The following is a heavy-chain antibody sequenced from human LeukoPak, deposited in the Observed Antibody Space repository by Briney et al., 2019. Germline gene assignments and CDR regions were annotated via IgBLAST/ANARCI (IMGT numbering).Heavy chain of an antibody. D-gene: IGHD3-22*01. Sequence: GASVKVSCKASGYTFTGYYMHWVRQAPGQGLEWMGWINPNSGGTNYAQKFQGRVTMTRDTSISTAYMELSRLRSDDTAVYYCARGPPPTYYYDSSGYPDYWGQGTLVTASS. CDR1: GYTFTGYY. J-gene: IGHJ4*02. CDR3: ARGPPPTYYYDSSGYPDY. CDR2: INPNSGGT. V-gene: IGHV1-2*02.